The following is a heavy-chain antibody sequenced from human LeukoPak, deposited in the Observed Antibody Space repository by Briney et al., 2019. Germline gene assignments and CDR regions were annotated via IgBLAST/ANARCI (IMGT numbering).Heavy chain of an antibody. D-gene: IGHD5-24*01. V-gene: IGHV3-21*01. CDR3: ARDREMGTIRNGFDV. CDR2: ISTSSSYI. Sequence: GGALRLSCAASGFTFIAYSMDWVRQAPPKDLEWVSSISTSSSYIYYADSVKDRFTVSRDNAKNSLFLQMNSLRAEDTALYYCARDREMGTIRNGFDVWGQGTIVSVSS. CDR1: GFTFIAYS. J-gene: IGHJ3*01.